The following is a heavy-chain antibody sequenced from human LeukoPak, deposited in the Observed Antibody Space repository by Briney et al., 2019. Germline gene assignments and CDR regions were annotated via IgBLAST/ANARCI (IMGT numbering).Heavy chain of an antibody. J-gene: IGHJ4*02. D-gene: IGHD6-13*01. V-gene: IGHV5-51*01. Sequence: GESLKISCKGSGCSFANYWIGWVRQMPGKGLEWMGSIYPVDSDTRYSPSFQGQVTISVDKSISTAYLQWSSLKASDTAMYYCARQIAAAGRLDYWGQGTLVTVSS. CDR2: IYPVDSDT. CDR1: GCSFANYW. CDR3: ARQIAAAGRLDY.